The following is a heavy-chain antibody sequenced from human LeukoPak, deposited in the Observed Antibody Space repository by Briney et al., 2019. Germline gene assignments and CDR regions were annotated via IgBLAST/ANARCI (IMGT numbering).Heavy chain of an antibody. J-gene: IGHJ4*02. CDR1: GFTFSSYE. CDR2: ISGSGGTT. D-gene: IGHD3-22*01. Sequence: GGSLRLSCAASGFTFSSYEMNWVRQAPGKRLEWVSAISGSGGTTYHADSVKGRFTISRDNSKNTLYLQMNTLRAEDTAVYYCAKDGYDYDSSYSYFDYWGQGTLVTVSS. V-gene: IGHV3-23*01. CDR3: AKDGYDYDSSYSYFDY.